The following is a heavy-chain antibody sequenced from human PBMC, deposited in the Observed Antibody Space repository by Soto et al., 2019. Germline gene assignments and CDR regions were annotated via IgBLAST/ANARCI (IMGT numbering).Heavy chain of an antibody. V-gene: IGHV3-30*04. CDR3: ARDFDY. CDR1: GCTFSSYA. Sequence: QVQLVESGGGVVQPGRSLRLSCAASGCTFSSYAMHWVRQAPGKGLEWVAVISYDGSNTYYADSVKGRFTISRDNSKNTLYLQMNSLRAEDTAVYYCARDFDYWGQGTLVTVSS. CDR2: ISYDGSNT. J-gene: IGHJ4*02.